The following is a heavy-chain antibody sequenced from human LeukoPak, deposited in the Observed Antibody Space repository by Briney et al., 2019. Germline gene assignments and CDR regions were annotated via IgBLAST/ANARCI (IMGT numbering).Heavy chain of an antibody. CDR1: GGSISNYY. D-gene: IGHD6-19*01. J-gene: IGHJ5*02. CDR2: IYYSGST. V-gene: IGHV4-59*01. CDR3: ARIIIGSGRSEGTNWFDP. Sequence: SETLSLTCTVSGGSISNYYWSWIRQPPTKGLECIGYIYYSGSTNHNPSLKSRVTISVDTSKNQFSLKLGSVTAADTAVYYCARIIIGSGRSEGTNWFDPWGQGTLVTVSS.